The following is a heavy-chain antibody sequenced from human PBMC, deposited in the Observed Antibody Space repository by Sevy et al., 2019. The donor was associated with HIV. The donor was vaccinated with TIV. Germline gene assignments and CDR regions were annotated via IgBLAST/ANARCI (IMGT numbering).Heavy chain of an antibody. V-gene: IGHV5-51*01. CDR2: IYPGDSDT. Sequence: GGSLRLSCKGSGYSFTSYWIGWVRQMPGKGLEWMGIIYPGDSDTRYSPSFQGQVTISADKSISTAYLQWSSLKASDTAMYYGARLEYQLLLGSMDVWGQGTTVTVSS. D-gene: IGHD2-2*01. CDR3: ARLEYQLLLGSMDV. CDR1: GYSFTSYW. J-gene: IGHJ6*02.